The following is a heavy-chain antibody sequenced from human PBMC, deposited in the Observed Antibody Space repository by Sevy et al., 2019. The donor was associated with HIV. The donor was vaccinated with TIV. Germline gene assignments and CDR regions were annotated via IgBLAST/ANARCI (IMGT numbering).Heavy chain of an antibody. D-gene: IGHD3-22*01. V-gene: IGHV1-18*04. CDR2: ISAYNGNT. CDR1: GYTFTSYG. Sequence: ASVKVSCKASGYTFTSYGISWVRQAPGQGLEWMGWISAYNGNTNYAQKLQGRVTMTTDTSTSTAYMGLRSLRSDDTAVYYCARDSIVVVITLFDYWGQGTLVTVSS. J-gene: IGHJ4*02. CDR3: ARDSIVVVITLFDY.